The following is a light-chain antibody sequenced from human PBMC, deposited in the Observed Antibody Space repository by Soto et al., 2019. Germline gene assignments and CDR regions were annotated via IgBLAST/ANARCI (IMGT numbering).Light chain of an antibody. CDR3: QQYNSYSWT. CDR1: QSISSW. Sequence: DIQMTQSPSTLSASVGDRVTITCRASQSISSWLAWYQQKPGRAPKLLIYKASSLESGVPSRFSGSGSGTEFTLTISSLQPDDFATYYCQQYNSYSWTLGQGTKVYIK. V-gene: IGKV1-5*03. CDR2: KAS. J-gene: IGKJ1*01.